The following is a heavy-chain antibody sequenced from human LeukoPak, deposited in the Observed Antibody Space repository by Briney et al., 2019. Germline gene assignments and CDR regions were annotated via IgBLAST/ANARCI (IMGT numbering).Heavy chain of an antibody. CDR3: ARNRPVGATLTHHYYYYYGMDV. D-gene: IGHD1-26*01. V-gene: IGHV1-2*02. CDR1: GYIFTGYF. J-gene: IGHJ6*02. CDR2: INPNSGGT. Sequence: ASVKVSCKASGYIFTGYFMHWVRQAPGQGLEWMGWINPNSGGTNYAQKFQGRVTMTRDTSIGTAYMEVSRLRSDDTAVYYCARNRPVGATLTHHYYYYYGMDVWGQGTTVTVSS.